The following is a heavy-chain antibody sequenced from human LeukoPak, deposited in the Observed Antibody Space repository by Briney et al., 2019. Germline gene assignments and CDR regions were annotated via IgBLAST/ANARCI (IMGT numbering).Heavy chain of an antibody. CDR1: GGSISSSSYY. Sequence: NTSETLSLTCTVSGGSISSSSYYWGGIRQPPGKGLEWIGEINHSGSTNYNPSLKSRVTISVDTSKNQFSLKLSSVTAADTAVYYCARGQEVHSSSWPRPIGKYYFDYWGQGTLVTVSS. CDR2: INHSGST. CDR3: ARGQEVHSSSWPRPIGKYYFDY. D-gene: IGHD6-13*01. V-gene: IGHV4-39*07. J-gene: IGHJ4*02.